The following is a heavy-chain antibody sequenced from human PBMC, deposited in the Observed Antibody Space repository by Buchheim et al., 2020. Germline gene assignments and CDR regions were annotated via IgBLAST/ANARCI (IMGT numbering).Heavy chain of an antibody. J-gene: IGHJ2*01. CDR3: ARALGSGYYYPWYFDL. Sequence: QVQLQESGPGLVKPSQTLSLTCSFSGDSISSGDYYWSWIRQPPGKGLEWIGYIYYSGSTYYNSALKSRLTISVDTSKTQFSLKLRSVTAADTAVYYCARALGSGYYYPWYFDLWGRGTL. D-gene: IGHD3-22*01. CDR1: GDSISSGDYY. CDR2: IYYSGST. V-gene: IGHV4-30-4*01.